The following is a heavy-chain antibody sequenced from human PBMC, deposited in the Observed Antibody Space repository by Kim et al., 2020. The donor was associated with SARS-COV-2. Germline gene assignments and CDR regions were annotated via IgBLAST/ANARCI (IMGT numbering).Heavy chain of an antibody. Sequence: GRFTISRDNSKTSLYLQMNNLRTEDTAVYYCARAFFDFWSGYSYFYGMDVWGQGTTVTVSS. CDR3: ARAFFDFWSGYSYFYGMDV. J-gene: IGHJ6*02. D-gene: IGHD3-3*01. V-gene: IGHV3-30*01.